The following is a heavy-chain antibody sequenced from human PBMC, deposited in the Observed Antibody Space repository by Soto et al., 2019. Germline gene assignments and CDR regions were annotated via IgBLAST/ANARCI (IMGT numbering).Heavy chain of an antibody. D-gene: IGHD4-17*01. CDR1: GFTVINNY. CDR3: ARAPTVTTNFDS. V-gene: IGHV3-66*01. CDR2: IYSGGTT. J-gene: IGHJ4*02. Sequence: GGSLRLSCAACGFTVINNYMSWVRQAPGKGLEWVSIIYSGGTTYYSDSVKGRFTISRDNSNNTLYLQMNSLRVEDTAVYYCARAPTVTTNFDSWGQGTLVTVSS.